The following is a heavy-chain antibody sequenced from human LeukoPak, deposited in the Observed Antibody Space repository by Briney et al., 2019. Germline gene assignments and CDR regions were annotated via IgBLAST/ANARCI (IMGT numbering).Heavy chain of an antibody. CDR3: ARDPHILSYDFWSGYRGWFDP. V-gene: IGHV4-59*01. D-gene: IGHD3-3*01. Sequence: SETLSLTCNVSGGSISGYHWSWIRQPPGKGLEWLGYIYYSGSSNYNPSLKSRVTMSADTSKNQFSLKLSSVTAADSAVYYCARDPHILSYDFWSGYRGWFDPWGQGTLVTVSS. CDR1: GGSISGYH. J-gene: IGHJ5*02. CDR2: IYYSGSS.